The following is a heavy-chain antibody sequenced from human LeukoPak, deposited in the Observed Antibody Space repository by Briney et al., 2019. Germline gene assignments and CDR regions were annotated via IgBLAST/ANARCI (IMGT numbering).Heavy chain of an antibody. CDR2: ISGSGGST. D-gene: IGHD2-15*01. Sequence: EGSLRLSCAASGFTFSSYAMSWVHQAPGKGLEWVSAISGSGGSTYYADSVKGRFTISRDNSKNTLYLQMNSLRAEDTAVYYCASYLGYCSGGSCYSGDWFYFDYWGQGTLVTVSS. J-gene: IGHJ4*02. CDR3: ASYLGYCSGGSCYSGDWFYFDY. V-gene: IGHV3-23*01. CDR1: GFTFSSYA.